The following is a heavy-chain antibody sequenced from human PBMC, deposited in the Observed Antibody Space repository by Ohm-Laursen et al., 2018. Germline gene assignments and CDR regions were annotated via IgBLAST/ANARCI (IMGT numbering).Heavy chain of an antibody. J-gene: IGHJ3*02. CDR2: ISYDGSNK. CDR3: AKVYYCSGGSCYSWELTNGFDI. D-gene: IGHD2-15*01. CDR1: GFTFSSYG. Sequence: SLRLSCAASGFTFSSYGMHWVRQAPGKGLEWVAVISYDGSNKYYADSVKGRLTISRDNSKNTVHLQMNSLRAEDTAVYYCAKVYYCSGGSCYSWELTNGFDIWGQGIMVTVSS. V-gene: IGHV3-30*18.